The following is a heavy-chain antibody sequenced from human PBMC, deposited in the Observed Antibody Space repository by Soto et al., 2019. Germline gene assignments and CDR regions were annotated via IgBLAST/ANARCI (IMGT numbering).Heavy chain of an antibody. Sequence: ASVKLYCKVSGYTLTELSMHWVRQAPRKGLEWMGGFDPEDGETIYAQKFQGRVTMTEDTSTDTAYMELSSLRSEDTAVYYCATSIERYCSSTSCHLTDYWGQGTLVTVSS. V-gene: IGHV1-24*01. D-gene: IGHD2-2*01. CDR1: GYTLTELS. CDR2: FDPEDGET. CDR3: ATSIERYCSSTSCHLTDY. J-gene: IGHJ4*02.